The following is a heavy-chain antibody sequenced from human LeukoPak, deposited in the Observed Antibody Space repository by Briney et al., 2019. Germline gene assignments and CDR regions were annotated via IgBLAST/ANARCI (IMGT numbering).Heavy chain of an antibody. CDR1: GYTLTELS. Sequence: ASVKVSCKVSGYTLTELSMHWVRQAPGKGLEWMGGFDHEDGETIYAQKFQGRVTMTEDTSTDTAYMELSSLRSEDTAVYYCATMIVVVRVFDYWGQGTLVTVSS. V-gene: IGHV1-24*01. CDR3: ATMIVVVRVFDY. CDR2: FDHEDGET. D-gene: IGHD3-22*01. J-gene: IGHJ4*02.